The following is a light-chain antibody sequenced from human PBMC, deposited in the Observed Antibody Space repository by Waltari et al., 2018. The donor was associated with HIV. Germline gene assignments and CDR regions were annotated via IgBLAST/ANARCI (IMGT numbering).Light chain of an antibody. CDR3: TSCTTTTAWV. J-gene: IGLJ3*02. CDR1: SSDIGGYDY. Sequence: QSALPQPASVSGSLGQPLTFPCTGTSSDIGGYDYVSWYQHHPGEAPKIIIYDVTNRPSGIADRFSGSKSGDTASLTISGLQAEDEADYYCTSCTTTTAWVFGGGTKLTVL. V-gene: IGLV2-14*01. CDR2: DVT.